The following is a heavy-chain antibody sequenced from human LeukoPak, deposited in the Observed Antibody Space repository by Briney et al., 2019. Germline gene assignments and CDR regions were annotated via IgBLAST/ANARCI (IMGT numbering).Heavy chain of an antibody. Sequence: LRLSCAASGFTVSSNYMSWVRQPPGKGLEWIGSIYYSGSTYNNPSLKCRVTISVDTSKNQFSLKLSSVTAADTAVYYCARQVSDFWSGYRTFDPWGQGTLVTVSS. CDR1: GFTVSSNY. CDR3: ARQVSDFWSGYRTFDP. V-gene: IGHV4-39*01. J-gene: IGHJ5*02. CDR2: IYYSGST. D-gene: IGHD3-3*01.